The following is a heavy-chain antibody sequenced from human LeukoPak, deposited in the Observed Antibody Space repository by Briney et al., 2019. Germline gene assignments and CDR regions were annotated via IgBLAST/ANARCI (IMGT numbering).Heavy chain of an antibody. CDR2: IYYSGST. Sequence: KPSETLSLTCTVSGGSISSGDYYRSWIRQPPGKGLEWIGYIYYSGSTYYNPSLKSRVTISVDTSKNQFSLKLSSVTAADTAVYYCARARDYGDYAIYYFDYWGQGTLVTVSS. V-gene: IGHV4-30-4*01. CDR1: GGSISSGDYY. CDR3: ARARDYGDYAIYYFDY. J-gene: IGHJ4*02. D-gene: IGHD4-17*01.